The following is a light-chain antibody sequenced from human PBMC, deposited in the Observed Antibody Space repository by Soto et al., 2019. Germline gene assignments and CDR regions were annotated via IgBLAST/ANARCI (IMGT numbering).Light chain of an antibody. Sequence: QSVLTQPPSASGSPGQSVTISCTGTSSDVGGYNYVSWYQHHPGKAPKLMIYEGIKRPSGVSNRFSGSKSGNTASLTISGLQAEDEADYYCCSYAGSVVFGGGTKLTVL. J-gene: IGLJ2*01. V-gene: IGLV2-8*01. CDR2: EGI. CDR1: SSDVGGYNY. CDR3: CSYAGSVV.